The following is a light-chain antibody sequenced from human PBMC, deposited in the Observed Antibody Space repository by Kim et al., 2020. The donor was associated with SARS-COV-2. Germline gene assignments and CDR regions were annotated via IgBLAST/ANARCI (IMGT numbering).Light chain of an antibody. CDR3: QKYYSFPYT. J-gene: IGKJ2*01. V-gene: IGKV4-1*01. CDR1: QSVLSSSNNKNY. Sequence: DIVMTQSPDSLAVSLGERATINCKSSQSVLSSSNNKNYLAWYQHKPGQPPKLLIYWASTRESGVPDRFTGSGSGTDFTLTISSLQAEDVAVYYCQKYYSFPYTFGQGTKLEI. CDR2: WAS.